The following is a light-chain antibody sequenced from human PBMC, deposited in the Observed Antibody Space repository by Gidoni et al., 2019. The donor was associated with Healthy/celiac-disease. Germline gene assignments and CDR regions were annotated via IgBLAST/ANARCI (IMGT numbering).Light chain of an antibody. CDR2: GAS. J-gene: IGKJ2*01. CDR3: QQYGSSPYT. V-gene: IGKV3-20*01. CDR1: QSVSSSY. Sequence: EIVLTQSPGTLSLSPGERATLSCRASQSVSSSYLAWYQQKPGQAPRLLIYGASSGPTGIPDRFSGSGSGTDFTLTISRLEPEDFAVYYCQQYGSSPYTFGQGTKLEIK.